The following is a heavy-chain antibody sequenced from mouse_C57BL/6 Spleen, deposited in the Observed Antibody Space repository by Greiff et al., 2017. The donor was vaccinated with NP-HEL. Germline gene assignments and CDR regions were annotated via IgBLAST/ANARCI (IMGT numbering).Heavy chain of an antibody. J-gene: IGHJ4*01. D-gene: IGHD2-3*01. CDR2: IYPGDGDT. V-gene: IGHV1-82*01. CDR3: ARSGGYYDAMDY. Sequence: QVQLQQSGPELVKPGASVKISCKASGYAFSSSWMNWVKQRPGKGLEWIGRIYPGDGDTNYNGKFKGKATLTADKSSSTAYMQLSSLTSEDSAVYFCARSGGYYDAMDYWGHGTSVTVSS. CDR1: GYAFSSSW.